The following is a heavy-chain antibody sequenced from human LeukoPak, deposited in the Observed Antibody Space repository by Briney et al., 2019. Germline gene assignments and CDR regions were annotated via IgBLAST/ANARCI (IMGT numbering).Heavy chain of an antibody. Sequence: GGSLRLSCAASGFSLNFYGMNWVRQAPGKGLEWLSYISSSSNTIHYADSVKGRFTISRDNAKNSLFLQVNSLRAEDTAVYYCARDRGVASVGQMSPFDYCGQGTLVTVSS. CDR2: ISSSSNTI. CDR1: GFSLNFYG. V-gene: IGHV3-48*04. J-gene: IGHJ4*02. D-gene: IGHD3-3*01. CDR3: ARDRGVASVGQMSPFDY.